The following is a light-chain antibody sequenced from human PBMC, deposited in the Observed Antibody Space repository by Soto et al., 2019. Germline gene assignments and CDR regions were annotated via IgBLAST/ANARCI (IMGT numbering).Light chain of an antibody. V-gene: IGKV3-20*01. Sequence: EIVLTQSPGTLSLSPGESATLSCRASQSVSSSYFAWYQQKPGQAPRPLIYGVSSRATGIPDRFSGSGSGTDFTLTISRLEPEDFAVYYCQQYGSSPLTFGGGTKVEIK. J-gene: IGKJ4*01. CDR1: QSVSSSY. CDR2: GVS. CDR3: QQYGSSPLT.